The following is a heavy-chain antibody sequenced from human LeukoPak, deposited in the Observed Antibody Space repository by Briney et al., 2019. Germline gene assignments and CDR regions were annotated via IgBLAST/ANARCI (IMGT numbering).Heavy chain of an antibody. CDR2: IYTSGST. J-gene: IGHJ3*02. CDR3: ARDRVYYDSSGYQASREAFDI. V-gene: IGHV4-4*07. D-gene: IGHD3-22*01. Sequence: SETLSLTCTVSGGSISSYYWSWIRQPAGKGLEWIGRIYTSGSTNYNPSLKSRVTMSVDTSKNQFSLKLSSVTAADTAVYYCARDRVYYDSSGYQASREAFDIWGQGTMVTVSS. CDR1: GGSISSYY.